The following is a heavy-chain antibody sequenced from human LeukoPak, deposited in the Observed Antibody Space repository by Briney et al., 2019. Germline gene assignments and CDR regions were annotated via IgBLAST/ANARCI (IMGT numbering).Heavy chain of an antibody. D-gene: IGHD1-26*01. CDR2: IIPIFGRA. CDR1: GGTFSSYA. Sequence: ASVKVSCKASGGTFSSYAINWVRQAPGQGPEWMGGIIPIFGRANYAQKFQGRVTMTTDESTSTAYMDLSSLRSEDTAVYYCARVFARSGEISGSYFYYWGQGTLVTVSS. CDR3: ARVFARSGEISGSYFYY. J-gene: IGHJ4*02. V-gene: IGHV1-69*05.